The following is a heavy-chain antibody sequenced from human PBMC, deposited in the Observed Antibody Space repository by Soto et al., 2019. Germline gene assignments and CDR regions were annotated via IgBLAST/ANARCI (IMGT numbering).Heavy chain of an antibody. V-gene: IGHV3-23*01. CDR2: ITGSSDYT. D-gene: IGHD2-8*02. CDR3: AKEQTTGAHYALDY. CDR1: GFIFSSYA. Sequence: PGGSRRLSCEASGFIFSSYAMNWVRQAPGKGLQGVSSITGSSDYTSYIASVKGRFTISRDNSKNTLYLQLNSLRAEDTAVYFCAKEQTTGAHYALDYWSQGTLVTVSS. J-gene: IGHJ4*02.